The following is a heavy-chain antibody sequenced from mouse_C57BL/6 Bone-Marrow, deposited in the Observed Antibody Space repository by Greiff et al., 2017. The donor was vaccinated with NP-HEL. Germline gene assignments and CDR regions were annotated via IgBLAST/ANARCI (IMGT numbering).Heavy chain of an antibody. CDR2: IDPSDSYT. CDR1: GYTFTSYW. D-gene: IGHD1-1*01. J-gene: IGHJ2*01. Sequence: QVQLQQPGAELVKPGASVKLSCKASGYTFTSYWMQWVKQRPGQGLEWIGEIDPSDSYTNYNQKFKGKATLTVDTSSSTAYMQLSSLTSEDSAVYYFARSSYGSSFHFDYWGQGTTLTVSS. CDR3: ARSSYGSSFHFDY. V-gene: IGHV1-50*01.